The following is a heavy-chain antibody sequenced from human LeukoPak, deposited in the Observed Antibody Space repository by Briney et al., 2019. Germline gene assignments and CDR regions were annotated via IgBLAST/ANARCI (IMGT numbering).Heavy chain of an antibody. CDR3: ARGPNYYGSGSYYRYYYYYMDV. CDR2: INHSGST. D-gene: IGHD3-10*01. Sequence: SETLSLTCAVYGGSFSGYYWSWLRQPPGKGLEWIGEINHSGSTNYNPSLKSRVTISVDTSKNQFSLKLSSVTAADTAVYYCARGPNYYGSGSYYRYYYYYMDVWGKGTTVTVSS. V-gene: IGHV4-34*01. CDR1: GGSFSGYY. J-gene: IGHJ6*03.